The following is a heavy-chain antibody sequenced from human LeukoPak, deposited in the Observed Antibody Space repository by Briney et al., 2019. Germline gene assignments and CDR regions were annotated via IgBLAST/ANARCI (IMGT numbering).Heavy chain of an antibody. CDR1: GFTIINNW. D-gene: IGHD3-10*01. V-gene: IGHV3-74*03. CDR3: ATVFKGSSLQDY. Sequence: PGGSLRLSCTVSGFTIINNWMYWVRQAPGRGLVWVSRIKMDERSAVYADSVKGRFIISRDNAKNTVYLQMNSLRADDTAVYYCATVFKGSSLQDYWGQGTLVTVSS. J-gene: IGHJ4*02. CDR2: IKMDERSA.